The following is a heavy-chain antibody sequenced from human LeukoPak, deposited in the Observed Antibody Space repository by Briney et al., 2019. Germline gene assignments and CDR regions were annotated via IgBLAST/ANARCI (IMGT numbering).Heavy chain of an antibody. CDR3: ARGRGSGHKENWFDP. CDR2: MNPNSGNT. J-gene: IGHJ5*02. CDR1: GYTFTTYD. V-gene: IGHV1-8*01. D-gene: IGHD6-19*01. Sequence: GASVKVSCKASGYTFTTYDINWVRQATGQGLEWMGWMNPNSGNTGYTQKFQGRVTMTRNTSISTAYMELSSLRSEDTAAYYCARGRGSGHKENWFDPWGQGTLVTVPS.